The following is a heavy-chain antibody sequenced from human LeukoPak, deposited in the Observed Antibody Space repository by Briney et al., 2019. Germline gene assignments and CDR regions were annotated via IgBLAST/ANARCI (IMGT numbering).Heavy chain of an antibody. Sequence: ASVKVSCKASGYTFITYVMHWVRQAPGQRLEWMGWLNAGNGLTKYSQKFQGTVTITRDTSASTAYMELSSLRSEDTAVYYCATSRNSTRGIDYWGQGTLVTVSS. J-gene: IGHJ4*02. CDR2: LNAGNGLT. CDR1: GYTFITYV. V-gene: IGHV1-3*01. CDR3: ATSRNSTRGIDY. D-gene: IGHD2-15*01.